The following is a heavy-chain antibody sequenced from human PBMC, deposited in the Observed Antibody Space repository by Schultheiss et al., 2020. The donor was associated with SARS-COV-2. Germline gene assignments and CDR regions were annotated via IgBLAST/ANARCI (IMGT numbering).Heavy chain of an antibody. CDR2: IYYSGST. Sequence: SETLSLTCAVSGYSISSGYYWSWIRQPPGKGLEWIGYIYYSGSTYYNPSLKSRVTISVDTSKNQFSLKLSSVTAADTAVYYCARDAAAGNFYWGQGTLVTVSS. J-gene: IGHJ4*02. D-gene: IGHD6-13*01. V-gene: IGHV4-31*11. CDR3: ARDAAAGNFY. CDR1: GYSISSGYY.